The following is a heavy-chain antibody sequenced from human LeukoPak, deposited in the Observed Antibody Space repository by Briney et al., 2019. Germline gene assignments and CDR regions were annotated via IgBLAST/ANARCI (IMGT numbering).Heavy chain of an antibody. CDR2: ISWNSGSI. CDR3: ARGADYGAH. V-gene: IGHV3-9*01. D-gene: IGHD4-17*01. Sequence: GGSLRLSCAASGFTFDDYAMHWVRQAPGKGLEWVSGISWNSGSIGYADSVKGRFTISRDNAKNSLYLQMNSLRAEDTAVYYCARGADYGAHWGQGTLVTVSS. J-gene: IGHJ4*02. CDR1: GFTFDDYA.